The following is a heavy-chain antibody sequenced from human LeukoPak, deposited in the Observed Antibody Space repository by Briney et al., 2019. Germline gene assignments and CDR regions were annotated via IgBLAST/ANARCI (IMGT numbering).Heavy chain of an antibody. CDR2: IYDSRST. CDR1: GGSIGSYY. V-gene: IGHV4-59*12. J-gene: IGHJ3*02. Sequence: SETLSLTCTVSGGSIGSYYWSWIRLPPGKGLEWIGYIYDSRSTDYNPPLKSRVTISKDTSKNQFSLKVTSVTAADTAVYYCARALRYCSGGNCYSDAFDIWGQGTMVTVSS. CDR3: ARALRYCSGGNCYSDAFDI. D-gene: IGHD2-15*01.